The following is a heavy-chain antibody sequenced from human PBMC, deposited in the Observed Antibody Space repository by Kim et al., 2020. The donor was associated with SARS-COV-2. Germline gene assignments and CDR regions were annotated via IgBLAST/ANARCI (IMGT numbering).Heavy chain of an antibody. V-gene: IGHV4-59*13. CDR2: IYYSGSI. CDR1: GDSISSYY. CDR3: ASIRYSSGLN. Sequence: SETLSLTCTVSGDSISSYYWSWVRQPPGKGLEFIGHIYYSGSINYNPALKSRVTISIDTSKNQFSLKLNSVTAADTAVYFCASIRYSSGLNWGHGTLVT. D-gene: IGHD6-19*01. J-gene: IGHJ4*01.